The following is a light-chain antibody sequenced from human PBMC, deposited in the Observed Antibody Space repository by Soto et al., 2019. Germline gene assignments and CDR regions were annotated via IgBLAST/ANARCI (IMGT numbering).Light chain of an antibody. CDR3: QQYNSYSPA. CDR1: QSISSW. CDR2: KAS. Sequence: DIQMTQSPSTLSASVGDRVTITCRASQSISSWLAWYQQKPGKAPKLLIYKASSLESGVPSRFSGSGSGTEFTLTISSLQPDDFATYYRQQYNSYSPAFGQGTKLEIK. J-gene: IGKJ2*01. V-gene: IGKV1-5*03.